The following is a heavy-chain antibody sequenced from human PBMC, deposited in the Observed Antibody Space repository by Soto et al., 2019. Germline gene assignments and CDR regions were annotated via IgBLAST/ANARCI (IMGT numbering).Heavy chain of an antibody. CDR3: ARSRSGAVADSFDF. Sequence: GGSLRLSCVASEFTFSRYAIHWVRQAPGKGLEWVAVISRDGTNKYYVDSVKGRFTISRDNSRNTLYLQMNSLRHEDAAVYYCARSRSGAVADSFDFWGQGTLVTVSS. CDR2: ISRDGTNK. CDR1: EFTFSRYA. J-gene: IGHJ4*02. D-gene: IGHD3-10*01. V-gene: IGHV3-30*04.